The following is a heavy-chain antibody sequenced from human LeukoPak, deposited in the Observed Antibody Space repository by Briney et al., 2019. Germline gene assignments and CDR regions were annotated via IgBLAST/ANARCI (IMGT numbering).Heavy chain of an antibody. CDR1: GGSLSNCY. J-gene: IGHJ5*02. V-gene: IGHV4-59*08. CDR3: AKYVSTGWFDP. Sequence: PSGTLSLTCTVSGGSLSNCYWSWIRQPPGKGLEWIAYVHYSAGINYNPSLRSRVTMSVDTSENQFSLMLSSVNAADTAVYYCAKYVSTGWFDPWGQGILVTVSS. CDR2: VHYSAGI. D-gene: IGHD5/OR15-5a*01.